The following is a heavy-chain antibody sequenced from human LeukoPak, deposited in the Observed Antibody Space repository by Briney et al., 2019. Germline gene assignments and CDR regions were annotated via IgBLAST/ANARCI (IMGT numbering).Heavy chain of an antibody. CDR1: GFTFSSYW. J-gene: IGHJ4*02. D-gene: IGHD4-17*01. V-gene: IGHV3-74*01. CDR2: IITDGTST. Sequence: PGGSLRLSCTASGFTFSSYWMHWVRQTPGKGLVWVSRIITDGTSTNYADSVKGRFTISRDNAKNTLYLQMNSLRAEDTAVYYCARDPVDYGDYSTFDYWGQGTLVTVSS. CDR3: ARDPVDYGDYSTFDY.